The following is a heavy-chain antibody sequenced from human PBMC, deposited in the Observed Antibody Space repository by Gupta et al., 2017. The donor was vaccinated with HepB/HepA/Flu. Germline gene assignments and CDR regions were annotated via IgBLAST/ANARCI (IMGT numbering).Heavy chain of an antibody. Sequence: EVQLVASGGGLVQPVGSLRLSCVGSGFPLSSFWMTWVRQAPGKGLEWVANIKEDGSEQNYVGSVKGRFTISRDNGKNSLYLQMSSLRDEDTAIYYCTRGREIVPHWGQGALVTVSS. V-gene: IGHV3-7*01. CDR3: TRGREIVPH. J-gene: IGHJ4*02. D-gene: IGHD5-12*01. CDR2: IKEDGSEQ. CDR1: GFPLSSFW.